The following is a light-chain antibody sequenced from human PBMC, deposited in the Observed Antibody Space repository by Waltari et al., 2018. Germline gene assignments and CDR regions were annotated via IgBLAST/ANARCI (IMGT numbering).Light chain of an antibody. CDR3: HQRSNWPIT. CDR1: QIVNNY. CDR2: GAS. J-gene: IGKJ5*01. Sequence: EIVLTQSPATLSLSPGERVTLSCRASQIVNNYLLWYQQKPGQTPRLLIYGASNRATGIPARFSGSGSGTDFTLTIDSLESEDFAVYYCHQRSNWPITFGQGTRLEIK. V-gene: IGKV3-11*01.